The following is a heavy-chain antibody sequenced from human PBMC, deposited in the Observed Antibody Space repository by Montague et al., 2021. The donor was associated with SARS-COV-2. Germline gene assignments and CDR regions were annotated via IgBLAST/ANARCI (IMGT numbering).Heavy chain of an antibody. Sequence: SLRLSCAASGFTFSNYDMNWVRQAPGKGPEWIGEIYQRVSTNYNPSLKSRVSMSVDKSKNQVSLELYSVTAGDTALYYCVRAGGIHNRPPVWGQGALVIVSS. V-gene: IGHV4-4*02. CDR1: GFTFSNYDM. D-gene: IGHD4-23*01. J-gene: IGHJ4*02. CDR3: VRAGGIHNRPPV. CDR2: IYQRVST.